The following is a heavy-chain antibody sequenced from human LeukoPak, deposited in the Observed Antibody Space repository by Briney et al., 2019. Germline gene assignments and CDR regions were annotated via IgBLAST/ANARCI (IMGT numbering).Heavy chain of an antibody. V-gene: IGHV1-18*01. CDR1: GYTFTSYG. J-gene: IGHJ5*02. CDR3: ARDKGSGRYVLTVDWFDP. CDR2: ISAYNGNT. D-gene: IGHD6-19*01. Sequence: ASVKVSCKASGYTFTSYGISWVRQAPGQGLEWMGWISAYNGNTNYAQKLQGRVTMTTDTSTSTAYMELRSLRSDDTAVYYCARDKGSGRYVLTVDWFDPWGQGTLVTVSS.